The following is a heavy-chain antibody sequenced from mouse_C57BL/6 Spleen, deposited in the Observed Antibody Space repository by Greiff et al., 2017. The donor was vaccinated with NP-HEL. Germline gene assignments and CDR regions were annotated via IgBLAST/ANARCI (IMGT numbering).Heavy chain of an antibody. V-gene: IGHV5-6*01. CDR1: GFTFSSYG. Sequence: EVKVVESGGDLVKPGGSLKLSCAASGFTFSSYGMSWVRQTPDKRLEWVATISSGGSYTYYPDSVKGRFTISRDNAKNTLYLQMSSLKSEDTAMYYCARHGGAYYSNTWFAYWGQGTLVTVSA. CDR3: ARHGGAYYSNTWFAY. J-gene: IGHJ3*01. CDR2: ISSGGSYT. D-gene: IGHD2-5*01.